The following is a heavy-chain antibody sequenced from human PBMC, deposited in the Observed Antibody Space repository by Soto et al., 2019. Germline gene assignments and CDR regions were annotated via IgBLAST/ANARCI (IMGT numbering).Heavy chain of an antibody. Sequence: VGSLRLSCAASGFAFSSYGMNWVRQAPGKGLEWVSSISSNNFIYYADSLKGRFTISRDNAKNSLFLQMNSLRPEDTAVYYCARDDCTSTSCYNPFDYWGKGTLVTVSS. D-gene: IGHD2-2*02. CDR1: GFAFSSYG. J-gene: IGHJ4*02. CDR2: ISSNNFI. V-gene: IGHV3-21*01. CDR3: ARDDCTSTSCYNPFDY.